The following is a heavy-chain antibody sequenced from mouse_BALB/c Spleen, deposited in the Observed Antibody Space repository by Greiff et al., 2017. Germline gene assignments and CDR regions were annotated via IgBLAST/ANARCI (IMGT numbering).Heavy chain of an antibody. CDR2: ISYGGSN. CDR3: ARERDYDGFAY. CDR1: GYSITSGYY. J-gene: IGHJ3*01. Sequence: EVKLLESGPGLVKPSQSLSLTCSVTGYSITSGYYWNWIRQFPGNKLEWMGYISYGGSNNYNPSLKNRISITRDTSKNQFFLKLNSVTTEDTATYYCARERDYDGFAYWGQGTLVTVSA. D-gene: IGHD2-4*01. V-gene: IGHV3-6*02.